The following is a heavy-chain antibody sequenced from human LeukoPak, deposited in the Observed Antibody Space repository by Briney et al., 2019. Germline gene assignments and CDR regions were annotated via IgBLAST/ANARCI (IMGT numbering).Heavy chain of an antibody. CDR3: ASTGYSSSHRYFDY. Sequence: ASVKVSCKASGGTFSSYAISWVRQAPGQGLEWMGGIIPIFGTANYAQKFQGRVTITADESTSTAYMELGSLRSEDTAVYYCASTGYSSSHRYFDYWGQGTLVTVSS. J-gene: IGHJ4*02. CDR2: IIPIFGTA. CDR1: GGTFSSYA. V-gene: IGHV1-69*13. D-gene: IGHD6-13*01.